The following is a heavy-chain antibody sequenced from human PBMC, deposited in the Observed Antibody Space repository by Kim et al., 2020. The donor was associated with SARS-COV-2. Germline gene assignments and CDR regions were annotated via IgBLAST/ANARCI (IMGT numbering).Heavy chain of an antibody. CDR3: AREVGSSWYRSIYYYYYGMDV. D-gene: IGHD6-13*01. V-gene: IGHV7-4-1*02. CDR2: INTNTGNP. J-gene: IGHJ6*02. CDR1: GYTFTSYA. Sequence: ASVKVSCKASGYTFTSYAMNWVRQAPGQGLEWMGWINTNTGNPTYAQGFTGRFVFSLDTSVSTAYLQISSLKAEDTAVYYCAREVGSSWYRSIYYYYYGMDVWGQGTTVTVSS.